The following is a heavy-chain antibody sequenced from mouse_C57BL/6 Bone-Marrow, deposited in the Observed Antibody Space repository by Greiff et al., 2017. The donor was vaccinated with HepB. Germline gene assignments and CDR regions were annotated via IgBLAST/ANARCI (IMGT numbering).Heavy chain of an antibody. Sequence: QVQLKQSGAELVKSGASVKLSCKAFGYTFTSYWMHWVKQRPGQGLEWIGMIHPNSGSTNYNEKFKRKATLTVDKSPSTAYMQLSSLTSEDSAVYYCAGTYYSNSYAMDYWGQGTSVTDSS. D-gene: IGHD2-5*01. J-gene: IGHJ4*01. CDR1: GYTFTSYW. V-gene: IGHV1-64*01. CDR2: IHPNSGST. CDR3: AGTYYSNSYAMDY.